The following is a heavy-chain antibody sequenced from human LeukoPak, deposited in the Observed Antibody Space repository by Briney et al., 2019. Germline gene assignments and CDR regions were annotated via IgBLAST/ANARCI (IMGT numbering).Heavy chain of an antibody. CDR1: GGTFSSYA. J-gene: IGHJ4*02. D-gene: IGHD2-21*02. CDR3: AVTATYGGNSVN. CDR2: IIPILGIA. Sequence: GASVKVSCKASGGTFSSYAISWVRQAPGQGLEWMGRIIPILGIANYAQKFQGRVTITADKSTSTAYMELSSLRSEDTAVYYCAVTATYGGNSVNWGQGTLVTVSS. V-gene: IGHV1-69*04.